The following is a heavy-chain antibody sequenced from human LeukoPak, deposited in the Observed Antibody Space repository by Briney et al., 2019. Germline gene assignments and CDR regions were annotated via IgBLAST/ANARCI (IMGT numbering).Heavy chain of an antibody. CDR3: ARGYCSGGSCYYYDAFDI. J-gene: IGHJ3*02. CDR2: IYYSGST. D-gene: IGHD2-15*01. V-gene: IGHV4-59*01. Sequence: TSETLSLTCTVSGGSISSYYWSWIRQPPGKGLEWIGYIYYSGSTNYNPSLKSRVTISVDTSKNQFSLKLSSVTAADTAVYYCARGYCSGGSCYYYDAFDIWGQGTMVTVSS. CDR1: GGSISSYY.